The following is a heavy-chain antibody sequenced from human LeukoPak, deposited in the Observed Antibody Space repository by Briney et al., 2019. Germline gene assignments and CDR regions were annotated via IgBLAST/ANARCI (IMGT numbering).Heavy chain of an antibody. V-gene: IGHV3-21*01. Sequence: GSLRLSCAASGFTFSSYSMNWVRQAPGKGLEWVSSISSSSSYIYYADSVKGRFTISRDNAKNSLYLQMNSLRAEDTAVYYCARAYYYGSGSYDAFDIWGQGTMVTVSS. D-gene: IGHD3-10*01. J-gene: IGHJ3*02. CDR2: ISSSSSYI. CDR3: ARAYYYGSGSYDAFDI. CDR1: GFTFSSYS.